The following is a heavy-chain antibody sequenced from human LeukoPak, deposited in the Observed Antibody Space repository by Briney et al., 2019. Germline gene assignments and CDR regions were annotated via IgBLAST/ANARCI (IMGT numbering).Heavy chain of an antibody. J-gene: IGHJ4*02. Sequence: GGSLRPSCAVSGFTVSSNYMSWVRQAPGKGLEWVSVIYSGGSTYYADSVKGRFTISRDNSKNTLYLQMNSLRAEDTAVYYCAGSGSYGQYYFDYWGQGTLVTVSS. V-gene: IGHV3-53*01. CDR2: IYSGGST. D-gene: IGHD1-26*01. CDR3: AGSGSYGQYYFDY. CDR1: GFTVSSNY.